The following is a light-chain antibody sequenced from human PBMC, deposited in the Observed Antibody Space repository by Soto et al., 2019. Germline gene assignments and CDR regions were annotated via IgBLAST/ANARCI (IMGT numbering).Light chain of an antibody. V-gene: IGKV4-1*01. J-gene: IGKJ3*01. CDR1: HSVLMRSTNQNH. CDR2: WTS. CDR3: QQYYRAPLT. Sequence: DIVVTQSPDSLSVSLGERATINCKSSHSVLMRSTNQNHIAWFQQKPGQPPKLLIYWTSIRESGVPDRFIGSGSGTDCTLTISRLQPEDVAVYYCQQYYRAPLTFGPRTKVAIK.